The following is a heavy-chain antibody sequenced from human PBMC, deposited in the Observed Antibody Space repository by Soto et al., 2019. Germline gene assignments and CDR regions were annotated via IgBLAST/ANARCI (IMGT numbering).Heavy chain of an antibody. Sequence: ASVKVSCKASGYTVTSYYMHWVRQAPGQGLEWMGVINPSGGSTSYTQKFQGRVTMTRDTSTSTVYMELSSLRSEDTAVYYCARGVRQYHFDYWGQGPLVTVYS. D-gene: IGHD2-2*01. V-gene: IGHV1-46*01. J-gene: IGHJ4*02. CDR1: GYTVTSYY. CDR3: ARGVRQYHFDY. CDR2: INPSGGST.